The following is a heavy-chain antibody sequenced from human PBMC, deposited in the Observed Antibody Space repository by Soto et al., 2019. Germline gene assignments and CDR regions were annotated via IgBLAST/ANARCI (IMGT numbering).Heavy chain of an antibody. CDR1: GFSLSNSGVA. CDR3: GHATALCTSTNCYGRGLYLDY. Sequence: QITLKESGPTLLKPTQTLTLTCTFSGFSLSNSGVAVDWVRQSPGRALEWLARIYWDNDKRYSPSLNNRLTIFKDTPNNQVVLTMTNVDPVDTATYFCGHATALCTSTNCYGRGLYLDYWGPGNLVTVSS. CDR2: IYWDNDK. V-gene: IGHV2-5*02. D-gene: IGHD3-10*02. J-gene: IGHJ4*02.